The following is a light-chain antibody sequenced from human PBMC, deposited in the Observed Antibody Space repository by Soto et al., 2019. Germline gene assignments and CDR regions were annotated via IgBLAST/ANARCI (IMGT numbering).Light chain of an antibody. V-gene: IGLV4-69*01. CDR1: SGHSSYA. Sequence: QSVPTQAPSASASLVASVKLTCTLSSGHSSYAIAWHQQQPEKGPRYLMKLNSDGSHSKGDGIPDRFSGSSSGAERYLTISSLQSEDEADYYCQTWGTGIRVFGGGTQLTVL. CDR3: QTWGTGIRV. J-gene: IGLJ3*02. CDR2: LNSDGSH.